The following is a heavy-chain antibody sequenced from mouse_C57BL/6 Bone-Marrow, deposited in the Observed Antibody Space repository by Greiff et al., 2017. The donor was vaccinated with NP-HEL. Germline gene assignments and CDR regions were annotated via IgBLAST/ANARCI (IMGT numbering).Heavy chain of an antibody. CDR1: GYTFTSYW. V-gene: IGHV1-72*01. Sequence: QVQLKQPGAELVKPGASVKLSCKASGYTFTSYWMHWVKQRPGRGLEWIGRIDTNSGGTKYNEKFKSKATLTVDKPSSTAYMQLSSLTSEDSAVYYCARFITTVVATRYFDVWGTGTTVTVSS. CDR3: ARFITTVVATRYFDV. CDR2: IDTNSGGT. J-gene: IGHJ1*03. D-gene: IGHD1-1*01.